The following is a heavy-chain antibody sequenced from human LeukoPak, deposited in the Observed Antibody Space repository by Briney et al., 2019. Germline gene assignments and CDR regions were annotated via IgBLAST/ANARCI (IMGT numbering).Heavy chain of an antibody. CDR2: IYYSGNT. V-gene: IGHV4-39*01. CDR3: ARGPPPRLYCTNGVCYTFVAWFDP. J-gene: IGHJ5*02. D-gene: IGHD2-8*01. Sequence: SETLSLTCTVSGDSISSSNSYWGWIRQPPGKGLEWIGSIYYSGNTYYNASLKSRVTISVDTSKNQFSLKLSSVTAADTAVYYCARGPPPRLYCTNGVCYTFVAWFDPWGQGTLVTVSS. CDR1: GDSISSSNSY.